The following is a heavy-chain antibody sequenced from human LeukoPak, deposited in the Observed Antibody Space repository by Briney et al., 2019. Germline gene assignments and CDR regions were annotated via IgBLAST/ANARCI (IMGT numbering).Heavy chain of an antibody. CDR1: GFTFSSYE. Sequence: GGSLRLSCSASGFTFSSYEMNWVRQAPGKGLEWVSYISSSGGTIYYADSVKGRFTISRDNAKNSLYLPMNSLRAEDTAVYYCARDLSYCTISSCSYYYYGMDVWGRGTTVTVSS. CDR3: ARDLSYCTISSCSYYYYGMDV. D-gene: IGHD2-2*01. CDR2: ISSSGGTI. J-gene: IGHJ6*02. V-gene: IGHV3-48*03.